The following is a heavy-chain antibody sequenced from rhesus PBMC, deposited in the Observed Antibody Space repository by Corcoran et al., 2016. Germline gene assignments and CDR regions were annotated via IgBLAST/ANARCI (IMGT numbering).Heavy chain of an antibody. CDR2: IGGSSGST. CDR1: GYSISSGYG. J-gene: IGHJ4*01. CDR3: ARGSSGSFDY. Sequence: QVQLQESGPGLVKPSETLSLTCAVSGYSISSGYGWSWLRQPPGKGLEWIGYIGGSSGSTNYNPSLKSRVTISKDTSKNQFSLKLSSVTAADTAVYYCARGSSGSFDYWGQGVLVTVSS. D-gene: IGHD6-25*01. V-gene: IGHV4-127*01.